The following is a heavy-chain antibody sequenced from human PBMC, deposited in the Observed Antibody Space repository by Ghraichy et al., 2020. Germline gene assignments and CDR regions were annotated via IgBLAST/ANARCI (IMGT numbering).Heavy chain of an antibody. J-gene: IGHJ4*02. CDR2: ISYSGGT. V-gene: IGHV4-59*08. D-gene: IGHD6-13*01. CDR1: GGSISSYY. Sequence: SQTLSLTCTVSGGSISSYYWSWIRQPPGKGLEYIGYISYSGGTKYNPSLKSRVTISLDTSKNQFSLRLTSVTAADTALYYCARGRIEAGGAFDYWGQGTLF. CDR3: ARGRIEAGGAFDY.